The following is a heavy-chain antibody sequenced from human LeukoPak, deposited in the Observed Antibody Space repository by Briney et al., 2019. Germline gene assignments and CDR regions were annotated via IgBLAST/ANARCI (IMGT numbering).Heavy chain of an antibody. Sequence: SETLSLTCTVSGGSISSYYWSWIRQPPGKGLEWIGYIYYSGSTNYNPSLKSRVTISVDTSKNQFSLKLSSVTTADTAVYYCARHRTDYYDSSGDAFDIRGQGTMVTVSS. J-gene: IGHJ3*02. CDR1: GGSISSYY. V-gene: IGHV4-59*08. CDR3: ARHRTDYYDSSGDAFDI. D-gene: IGHD3-22*01. CDR2: IYYSGST.